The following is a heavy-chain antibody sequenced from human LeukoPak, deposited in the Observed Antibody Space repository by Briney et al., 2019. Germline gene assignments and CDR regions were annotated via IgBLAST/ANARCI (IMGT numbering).Heavy chain of an antibody. CDR2: ISGSGGAT. D-gene: IGHD6-19*01. V-gene: IGHV3-23*01. J-gene: IGHJ4*02. CDR3: AKDDHGGSGWRDYFDY. CDR1: GFTFSSYA. Sequence: PGGSLRLSCAASGFTFSSYAMTWVRQAPGKGREWVSSISGSGGATYSADSVKGRFTVSRDNSKNTLYLQMNSLRAEDTAVYYCAKDDHGGSGWRDYFDYWGQGTVVTVSS.